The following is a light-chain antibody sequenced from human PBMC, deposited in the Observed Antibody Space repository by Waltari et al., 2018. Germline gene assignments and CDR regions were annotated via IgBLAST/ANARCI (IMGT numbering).Light chain of an antibody. V-gene: IGLV3-21*04. Sequence: SYVVTQPPSVSVAPGETATIPRGGDHIGTHRVHWYQQKAGRAPVLVIFYDRDRPSGIPDRFSGSNSGNTATLTISRVEAGDEARYYCHVWHPHVDPGVFGTGTEVTVL. CDR1: HIGTHR. CDR3: HVWHPHVDPGV. J-gene: IGLJ1*01. CDR2: YDR.